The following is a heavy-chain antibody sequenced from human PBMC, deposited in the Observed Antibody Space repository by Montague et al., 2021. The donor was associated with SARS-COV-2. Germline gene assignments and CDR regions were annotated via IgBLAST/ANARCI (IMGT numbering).Heavy chain of an antibody. CDR2: INHSGST. CDR3: ARGGGYSYGALDY. D-gene: IGHD5-18*01. CDR1: GGSFSGYY. V-gene: IGHV4-34*01. Sequence: SETLSLTCVVYGGSFSGYYWSWIRQPPGKGLEWIGEINHSGSTNYNPSPKSRVTISVDTSKKQFSPRLNSVTAADTAVYYCARGGGYSYGALDYWGQGTLVTVSS. J-gene: IGHJ4*02.